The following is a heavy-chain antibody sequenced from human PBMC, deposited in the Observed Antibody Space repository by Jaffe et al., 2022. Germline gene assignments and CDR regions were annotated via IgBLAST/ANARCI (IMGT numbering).Heavy chain of an antibody. CDR2: ISSSGSTI. CDR1: GFTFSSYE. J-gene: IGHJ3*02. Sequence: EVQLVESGGGLVQPGGSLRLSCAASGFTFSSYEMNWVRQAPGKGLEWVSYISSSGSTIYYADSVKGRFTISRDNAKNSLYLQMNSLRAEDTAVYYCAGPGSGSYSKDDAFDIWGQGTMVTVSS. D-gene: IGHD3-10*01. V-gene: IGHV3-48*03. CDR3: AGPGSGSYSKDDAFDI.